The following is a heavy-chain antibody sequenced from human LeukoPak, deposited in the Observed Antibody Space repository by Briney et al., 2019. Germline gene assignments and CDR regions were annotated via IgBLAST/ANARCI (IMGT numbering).Heavy chain of an antibody. J-gene: IGHJ4*02. Sequence: GGSLRLSCAASGFTFSDYYMSWIRQAPGKGLDWVSYISSSGSTIYYADSVKGRFTISRDNAKNSLYLQMNSLRAEDTSVYYCARDVLRFLEWLPYFDYWGQGTLVTVSS. D-gene: IGHD3-3*01. CDR3: ARDVLRFLEWLPYFDY. V-gene: IGHV3-11*01. CDR2: ISSSGSTI. CDR1: GFTFSDYY.